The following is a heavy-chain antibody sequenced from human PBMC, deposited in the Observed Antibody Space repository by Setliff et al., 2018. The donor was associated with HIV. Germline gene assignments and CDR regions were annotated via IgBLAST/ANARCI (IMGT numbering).Heavy chain of an antibody. V-gene: IGHV4-39*07. CDR1: GGSISSSTYY. D-gene: IGHD1-7*01. J-gene: IGHJ4*02. CDR2: IYYSWST. CDR3: ATYNWNFIVGY. Sequence: SETLSLTCSVSGGSISSSTYYWGWIRQPPGKGLEWLGSIYYSWSTYYNPSLKSRVTISVDTSKNQFSLKLSSVTAADTAVYYCATYNWNFIVGYWGQGTLVTVSS.